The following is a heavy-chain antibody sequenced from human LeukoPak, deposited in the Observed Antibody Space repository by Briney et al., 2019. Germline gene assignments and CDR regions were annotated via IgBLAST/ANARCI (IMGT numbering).Heavy chain of an antibody. Sequence: GGSLRLSCAASGFTFSSYGMHWVRQAPGKGLEWVAFIRYDGSNKYYADSVKGRFTISRDNSKNTLYLQMNSLRAEDTAVYYCAKDFELLGASSPFDYWGQGMLVTVSS. CDR2: IRYDGSNK. CDR1: GFTFSSYG. D-gene: IGHD1-26*01. V-gene: IGHV3-30*02. J-gene: IGHJ4*02. CDR3: AKDFELLGASSPFDY.